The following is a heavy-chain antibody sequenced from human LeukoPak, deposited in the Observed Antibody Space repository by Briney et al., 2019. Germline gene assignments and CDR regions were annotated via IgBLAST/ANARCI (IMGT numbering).Heavy chain of an antibody. D-gene: IGHD3-9*01. CDR2: IYSGGST. CDR3: AREGYDILTGPDAFDI. Sequence: PGGSLRLSCTASGFTFGDYAMSWFRQAPGKGLEWVSVIYSGGSTYYADSVKGRFTISRDNSKNTLYLQMNSLRAEDTAVYYCAREGYDILTGPDAFDIWGQGTMVTVSS. V-gene: IGHV3-66*01. J-gene: IGHJ3*02. CDR1: GFTFGDYA.